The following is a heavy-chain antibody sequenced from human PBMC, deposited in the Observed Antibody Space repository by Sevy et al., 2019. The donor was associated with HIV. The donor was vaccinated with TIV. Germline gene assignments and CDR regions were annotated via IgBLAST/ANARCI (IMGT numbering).Heavy chain of an antibody. CDR1: SGSINSDD. Sequence: SETLSLTCTVSSGSINSDDWNWIRQPPGKGLEWIGYVYYTGGTNYNPSLKNRVTISVDRTKNQFSLKLTSVTAADTAVYYCARRNDYDIWGQGTMVTVSS. CDR3: ARRNDYDI. CDR2: VYYTGGT. V-gene: IGHV4-59*08. J-gene: IGHJ3*02. D-gene: IGHD4-17*01.